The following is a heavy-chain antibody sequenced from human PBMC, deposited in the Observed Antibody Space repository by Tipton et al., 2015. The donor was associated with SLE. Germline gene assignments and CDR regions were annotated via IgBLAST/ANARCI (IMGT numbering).Heavy chain of an antibody. Sequence: TLSLTCAVYGGSFSGYYWSWIRQPPGKGLEWIGEINHSGSTNYNPSLKSRVTISVDTSKNQFSLKLSSVTAADTAVYYCARAGGSSRVRARAFDIWGQGTMVTVSS. V-gene: IGHV4-34*01. CDR1: GGSFSGYY. CDR2: INHSGST. J-gene: IGHJ3*02. D-gene: IGHD6-13*01. CDR3: ARAGGSSRVRARAFDI.